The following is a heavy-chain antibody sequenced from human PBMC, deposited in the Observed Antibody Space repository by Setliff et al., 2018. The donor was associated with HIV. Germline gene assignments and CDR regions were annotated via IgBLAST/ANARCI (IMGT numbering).Heavy chain of an antibody. D-gene: IGHD3-10*01. CDR2: IYYSGTT. J-gene: IGHJ4*02. V-gene: IGHV4-39*01. CDR1: GASVNSNNYY. CDR3: ARLSLSLVRGIINSGDRFFDY. Sequence: SETLSLTCTVSGASVNSNNYYWGWIRQPPGKGLGWIASIYYSGTTYYNPSLKSRVTISVDTSKNQFSLKLSSVTAADTAVYYCARLSLSLVRGIINSGDRFFDYWGQGSLVTVSS.